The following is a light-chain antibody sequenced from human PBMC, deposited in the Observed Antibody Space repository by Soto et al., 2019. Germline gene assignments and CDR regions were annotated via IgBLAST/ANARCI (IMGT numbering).Light chain of an antibody. V-gene: IGKV3-20*01. CDR2: GAS. Sequence: EIVLTQSPGTLSLSPGERATLSCRASQRVSSSYLAGYQQKPGEAPRLLIYGASSRATGIPDRFSGSGSGTDFPLTISRLEPEDFAVYYCQHYGCSPSIPFGQGTPLEI. CDR1: QRVSSSY. CDR3: QHYGCSPSIP. J-gene: IGKJ5*01.